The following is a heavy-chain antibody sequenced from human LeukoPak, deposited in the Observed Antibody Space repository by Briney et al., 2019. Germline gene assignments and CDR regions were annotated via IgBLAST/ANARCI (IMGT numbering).Heavy chain of an antibody. CDR1: GFTFNIFA. J-gene: IGHJ4*02. V-gene: IGHV3-48*02. CDR3: ARGNSYTSPYYFDY. Sequence: PGGSLRLSCAASGFTFNIFAMSWVRQAPGKGLEWVSYISSSGSTIYYADSVKGRFTISRDNSKNTLYLQMNSLRDEDTAVYFCARGNSYTSPYYFDYWGQGTLVTVSS. CDR2: ISSSGSTI. D-gene: IGHD5-18*01.